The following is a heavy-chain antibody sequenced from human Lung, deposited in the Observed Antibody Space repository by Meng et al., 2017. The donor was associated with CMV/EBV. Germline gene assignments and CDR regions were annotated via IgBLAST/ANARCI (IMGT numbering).Heavy chain of an antibody. CDR2: ISGGSGNT. D-gene: IGHD3/OR15-3a*01. J-gene: IGHJ3*01. Sequence: ESLKISXAASGFTFGNYAMTWARQAPGKGLEWVSSISGGSGNTHYASPVHGRFSISRDDSKNTLYLQMNSLRDEDTAVYYCAKTFWTGYRPFDPWGQGTRVTVSS. CDR3: AKTFWTGYRPFDP. V-gene: IGHV3-23*01. CDR1: GFTFGNYA.